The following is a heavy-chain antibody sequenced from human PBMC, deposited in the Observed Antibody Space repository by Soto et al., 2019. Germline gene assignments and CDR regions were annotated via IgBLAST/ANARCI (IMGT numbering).Heavy chain of an antibody. CDR2: ISSSGSTI. Sequence: EVQLVESGGGLVQPGGSLRLSCAASGFTFSSYEMNWVRQAPGKGLEWVSYISSSGSTIYYADSVKGRFTISRDNAKNSLYLQMNILRAEDTAVYYCAREGPNYDFWSGYPSGYFDYWGQGPLVTVSS. D-gene: IGHD3-3*01. J-gene: IGHJ4*02. V-gene: IGHV3-48*03. CDR1: GFTFSSYE. CDR3: AREGPNYDFWSGYPSGYFDY.